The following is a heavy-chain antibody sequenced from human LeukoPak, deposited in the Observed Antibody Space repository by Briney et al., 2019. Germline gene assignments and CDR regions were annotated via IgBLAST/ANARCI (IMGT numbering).Heavy chain of an antibody. D-gene: IGHD6-19*01. CDR2: ISYDGSHK. V-gene: IGHV3-30*14. Sequence: GGSLRLSCVASGFSFNNYAMYWVRQAPGKGLEWVAVISYDGSHKYFADSVKGRFTISRDTSKYTLYLQMNSLKPEDSALYYCARDSAEGIAVDPHSWFDPWGPGTLVTVSS. J-gene: IGHJ5*02. CDR3: ARDSAEGIAVDPHSWFDP. CDR1: GFSFNNYA.